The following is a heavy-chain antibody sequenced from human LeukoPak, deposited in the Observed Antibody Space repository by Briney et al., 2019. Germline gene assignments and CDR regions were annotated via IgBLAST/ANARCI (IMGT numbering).Heavy chain of an antibody. D-gene: IGHD3-10*01. CDR2: ISSSGGST. J-gene: IGHJ6*02. CDR3: AKGPYGLGIYYGMDV. V-gene: IGHV3-23*01. CDR1: GFTFSGYG. Sequence: GGSLRLSCAASGFTFSGYGMSWVRQAPGKGLEWVSTISSSGGSTSYADSVKGRFTISRDNSENTLYLQMNSLRAEDTAVYYCAKGPYGLGIYYGMDVWGQGTTVTV.